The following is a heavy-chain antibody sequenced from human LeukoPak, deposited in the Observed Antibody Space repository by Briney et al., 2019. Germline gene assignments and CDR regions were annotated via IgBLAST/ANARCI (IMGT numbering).Heavy chain of an antibody. V-gene: IGHV3-11*05. D-gene: IGHD3-22*01. J-gene: IGHJ4*02. CDR1: GFTFSDYY. CDR3: ARAGQLYYDTTDKRRIYFDY. Sequence: GGSHRLSCAASGFTFSDYYMSWIRQAPGKGLEWVSYISSRSTYTNYADSVKGRFTISRDNAKNSLYLQMNSLRAEDTAVYYCARAGQLYYDTTDKRRIYFDYWGQGTLVTVSS. CDR2: ISSRSTYT.